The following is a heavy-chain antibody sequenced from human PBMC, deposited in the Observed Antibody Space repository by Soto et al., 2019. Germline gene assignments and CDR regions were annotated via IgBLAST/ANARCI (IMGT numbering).Heavy chain of an antibody. D-gene: IGHD2-2*01. CDR1: GFTFGSSH. CDR2: LGTSGTYT. Sequence: EMQLLESGGGFVQPGKSLRLSCEGSGFTFGSSHMSWVRQTPGRGLEGVSTLGTSGTYTNHADSVKGRFTISRDKSKNALYLQMNTLRVEDTSVYYCVKGNLGDCSRGCCHWASLDDWCQGTLVTVSS. J-gene: IGHJ4*02. CDR3: VKGNLGDCSRGCCHWASLDD. V-gene: IGHV3-23*05.